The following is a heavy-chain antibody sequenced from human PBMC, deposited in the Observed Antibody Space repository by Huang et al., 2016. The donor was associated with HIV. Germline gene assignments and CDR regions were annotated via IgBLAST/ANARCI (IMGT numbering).Heavy chain of an antibody. CDR2: IKTKDDGGTK. Sequence: EVQLVESGGGLVKPGGSLRLSCAASGFTFKDAWMSWVRQTPGKWLEWVGLIKTKDDGGTKDYSAPVKGRFSMSRDDSKNTFYLQMNSLKSEDTAVYYCTTWARTSAGGNWGQGTLVSVSS. CDR3: TTWARTSAGGN. D-gene: IGHD6-25*01. CDR1: GFTFKDAW. V-gene: IGHV3-15*01. J-gene: IGHJ4*02.